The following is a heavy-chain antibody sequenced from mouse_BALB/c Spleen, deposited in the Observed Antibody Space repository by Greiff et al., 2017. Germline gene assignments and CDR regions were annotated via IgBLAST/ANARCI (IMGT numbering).Heavy chain of an antibody. Sequence: EVQGVESGGGLVQPGGSLKLSCAASGFDFSRYWMSWVRQAPGKGLEWIGEINPDSSTINYTPSLKDKFIISRDNAKNTLYLQMSKVRSEDTALYYCARPEYYGYPAWFAYWGQGTLVTVSA. CDR1: GFDFSRYW. CDR2: INPDSSTI. CDR3: ARPEYYGYPAWFAY. V-gene: IGHV4-1*02. D-gene: IGHD1-2*01. J-gene: IGHJ3*01.